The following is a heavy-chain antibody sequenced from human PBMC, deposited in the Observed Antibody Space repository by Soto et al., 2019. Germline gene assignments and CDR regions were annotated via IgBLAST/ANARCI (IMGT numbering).Heavy chain of an antibody. CDR3: ARDLGPVVEMATDYYYYYGMDV. D-gene: IGHD5-12*01. V-gene: IGHV3-30-3*01. J-gene: IGHJ6*02. CDR1: GFTFSSYA. Sequence: GGSLRLSCAASGFTFSSYAMHWVRQAPGKGLEWVAVISYDGSNKYYADSVKGRFTISRDNSKNTLYLQMNSLRAEDTAVYYCARDLGPVVEMATDYYYYYGMDVWGQGTTVTVSS. CDR2: ISYDGSNK.